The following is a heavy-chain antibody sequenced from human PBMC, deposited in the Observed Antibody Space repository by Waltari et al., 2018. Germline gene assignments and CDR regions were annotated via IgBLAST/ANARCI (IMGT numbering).Heavy chain of an antibody. CDR1: GYSISSNYF. Sequence: QVQLQESGTGLVKPSETLSLTCAVPGYSISSNYFWGWVRQPPGKGLEWIGHIYDSETIFYNPSLKSRVTISLDTSKNHFSLKLSSLTAADTAVYFCARGLSKVADYWGQGILVTVSS. V-gene: IGHV4-38-2*01. J-gene: IGHJ4*02. CDR3: ARGLSKVADY. D-gene: IGHD1-26*01. CDR2: IYDSETI.